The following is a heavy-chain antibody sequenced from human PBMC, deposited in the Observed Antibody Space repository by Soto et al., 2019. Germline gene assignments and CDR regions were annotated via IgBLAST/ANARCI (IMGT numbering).Heavy chain of an antibody. Sequence: QVQLVQSGAEVKKPGSSVKVSCKASGGTFSSYAISWVRQAPGQGLEWMGGIIPIFGTANYAQKFQGRVTITADESTSTAYMELSSLRSEDTAVYDCASGQPLVLDYYYGMDVWGQGSTVTVSS. CDR1: GGTFSSYA. J-gene: IGHJ6*02. CDR2: IIPIFGTA. CDR3: ASGQPLVLDYYYGMDV. D-gene: IGHD6-13*01. V-gene: IGHV1-69*12.